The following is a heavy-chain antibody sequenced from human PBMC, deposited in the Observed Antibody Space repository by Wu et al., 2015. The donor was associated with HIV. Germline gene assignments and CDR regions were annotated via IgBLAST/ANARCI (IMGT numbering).Heavy chain of an antibody. V-gene: IGHV1-18*01. CDR2: ISDYNANT. Sequence: QVQLVQSGAEVKKPGASVKVSCKASGYTFTSYGISWVRQAPGQGLEWMGWISDYNANTNYAQNLQGRVTMTTDTSTSTAYMELRSLRSDDTAVYYCARRYSSGSYYGYYYYMDVWGKGTTVTVSS. D-gene: IGHD1-26*01. CDR1: GYTFTSYG. CDR3: ARRYSSGSYYGYYYYMDV. J-gene: IGHJ6*03.